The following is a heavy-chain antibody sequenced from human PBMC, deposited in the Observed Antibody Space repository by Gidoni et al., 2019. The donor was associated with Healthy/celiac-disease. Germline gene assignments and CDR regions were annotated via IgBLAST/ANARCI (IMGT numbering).Heavy chain of an antibody. CDR1: GFPFSRYA. Sequence: EVQLLESGGGLVQPGGSLRLSCAASGFPFSRYAMSWVRPAPGKGLEWVSAISGSGGSTYYADSVKGRFTISRDNSKNTLYLQMNSLRAEDTAVYYCAAYSGSYFGTDYWGQGTLVTVSS. CDR3: AAYSGSYFGTDY. J-gene: IGHJ4*02. CDR2: ISGSGGST. V-gene: IGHV3-23*01. D-gene: IGHD1-26*01.